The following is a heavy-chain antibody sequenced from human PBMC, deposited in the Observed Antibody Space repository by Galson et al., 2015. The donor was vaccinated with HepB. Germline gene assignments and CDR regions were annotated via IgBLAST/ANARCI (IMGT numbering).Heavy chain of an antibody. J-gene: IGHJ4*02. D-gene: IGHD3-22*01. CDR3: ARGGYDSTGYNHYFDY. CDR1: GGSIYGGSYY. Sequence: TLSLTCSVSGGSIYGGSYYWSWIRQPAGKGLEWIGRIFLNGNTNYNPSLEGRVSMSIETSQSQFSLQLDSVTAADTAVYYCARGGYDSTGYNHYFDYWGQGALVTASS. V-gene: IGHV4-61*02. CDR2: IFLNGNT.